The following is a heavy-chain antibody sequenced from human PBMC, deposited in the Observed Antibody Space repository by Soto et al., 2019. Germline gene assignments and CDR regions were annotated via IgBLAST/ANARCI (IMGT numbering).Heavy chain of an antibody. V-gene: IGHV4-30-4*01. CDR2: IYYSGST. J-gene: IGHJ6*02. CDR3: ATHRITIFSYGMDV. CDR1: GGSISSGDYY. Sequence: QVQLQESGPGLVKPSQTLSLTCTVSGGSISSGDYYWSWIRQPPGKGLEWIGYIYYSGSTYYNPSLKSRVTISVDTSNHQFSLKLSSVTAADTAVYYCATHRITIFSYGMDVWGQGTTVTVSS. D-gene: IGHD3-3*01.